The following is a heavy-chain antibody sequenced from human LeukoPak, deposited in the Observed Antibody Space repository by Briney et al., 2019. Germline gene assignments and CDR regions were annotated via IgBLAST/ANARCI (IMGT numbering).Heavy chain of an antibody. CDR1: GGSISSGGYY. D-gene: IGHD3-10*01. J-gene: IGHJ4*02. CDR2: IYTSGST. CDR3: ARLGQLVSGTHHFDF. V-gene: IGHV4-61*08. Sequence: SETLSLTCTVSGGSISSGGYYWSWIRQHPGKGLEWIGYIYTSGSTNYNPSLRSRVTISVDPSANQFSLKLSSVTAADTAVYYCARLGQLVSGTHHFDFWGQGSLVTVSS.